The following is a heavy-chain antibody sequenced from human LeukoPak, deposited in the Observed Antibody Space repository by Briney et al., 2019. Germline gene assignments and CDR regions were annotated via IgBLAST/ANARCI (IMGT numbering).Heavy chain of an antibody. CDR1: GFTFSSYS. CDR3: ARDLTIFGVVTRDAFDI. D-gene: IGHD3-3*01. Sequence: PGGSLRLSCAASGFTFSSYSMNWVRQAPRKGLEWVSYISSSSSTIYYADSVKGRFTISRDNAKNSLYLQMNSLRAEDTAVYYCARDLTIFGVVTRDAFDIWGQGTMVTVSS. J-gene: IGHJ3*02. CDR2: ISSSSSTI. V-gene: IGHV3-48*01.